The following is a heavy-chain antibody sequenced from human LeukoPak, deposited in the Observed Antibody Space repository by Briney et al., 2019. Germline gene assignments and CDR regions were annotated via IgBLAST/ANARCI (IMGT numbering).Heavy chain of an antibody. CDR2: ISSSGSTM. J-gene: IGHJ4*02. V-gene: IGHV3-11*01. CDR3: ARTRKDYYDNSGLFDC. Sequence: GGSLRLSCAASGFTFSGYYMSWIRQAPGKGLEWVSYISSSGSTMYYPDSVKGRFTISRDNAKNSLFLQMNSLRAEDTAVYFCARTRKDYYDNSGLFDCWGQGTLVTVSS. D-gene: IGHD3-22*01. CDR1: GFTFSGYY.